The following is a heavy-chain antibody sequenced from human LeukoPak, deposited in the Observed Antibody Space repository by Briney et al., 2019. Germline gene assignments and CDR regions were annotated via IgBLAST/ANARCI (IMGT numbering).Heavy chain of an antibody. CDR1: GFSISSGYF. V-gene: IGHV4-38-2*02. J-gene: IGHJ3*02. CDR2: IYHSGST. Sequence: SESLSLTCSVSGFSISSGYFWGWIRQPPGKGLEWIGRIYHSGSTYYDPSLKSRVIMSLDTSKSQFSLSLSSVTAADTAVYYCARHPPRGQLGTAFDIWGQGTMVTVSS. D-gene: IGHD3-16*01. CDR3: ARHPPRGQLGTAFDI.